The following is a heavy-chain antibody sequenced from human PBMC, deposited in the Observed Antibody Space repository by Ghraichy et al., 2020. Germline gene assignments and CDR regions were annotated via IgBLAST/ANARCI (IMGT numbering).Heavy chain of an antibody. CDR2: TTSTASTYTT. V-gene: IGHV3-72*01. Sequence: GESLNISCEASGFTLSDRHMDWVRQAPGKGLEWVGRTTSTASTYTTRYGASVMGRFTISRDDSRQSVFLQMNSLKSEDSAVYYCVALPPGDWGQGTLVTVSS. CDR1: GFTLSDRH. CDR3: VALPPGD. J-gene: IGHJ4*02.